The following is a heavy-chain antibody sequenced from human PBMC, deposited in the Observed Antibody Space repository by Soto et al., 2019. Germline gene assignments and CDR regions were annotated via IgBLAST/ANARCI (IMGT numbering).Heavy chain of an antibody. J-gene: IGHJ6*02. CDR1: GGSVSGFSSF. CDR2: VYYSGDK. D-gene: IGHD1-26*01. Sequence: SLTCTVSGGSVSGFSSFWSCMRHPPGKGLEWIGDVYYSGDKRYTPSLKSRVTISVATSKNQFSLKLNSVTAADTAVYYCARWNVAATGGGLDVWGQGTTVTVSS. V-gene: IGHV4-61*01. CDR3: ARWNVAATGGGLDV.